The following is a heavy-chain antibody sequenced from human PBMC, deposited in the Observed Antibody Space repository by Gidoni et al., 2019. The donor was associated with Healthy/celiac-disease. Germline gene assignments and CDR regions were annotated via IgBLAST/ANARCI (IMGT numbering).Heavy chain of an antibody. V-gene: IGHV3-64D*06. CDR3: VKGRMITSKGAEYFQH. CDR2: ISSNGGST. Sequence: EVQLVESGGGLVQPGWSLRLSGSASGFTFSSYAMHWVRQAPGKGLEYVSAISSNGGSTYYADSVKGRFTISRDNSKNTLYLQMSSLRAEDTAVYYCVKGRMITSKGAEYFQHWGQGTLVTVSS. CDR1: GFTFSSYA. J-gene: IGHJ1*01. D-gene: IGHD3-16*01.